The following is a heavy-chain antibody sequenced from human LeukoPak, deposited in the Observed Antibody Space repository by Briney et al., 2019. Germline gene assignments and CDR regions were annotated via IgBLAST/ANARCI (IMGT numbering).Heavy chain of an antibody. V-gene: IGHV3-23*01. J-gene: IGHJ6*03. Sequence: GGSLRLSCAASGFTFSSYSMNWVRQAPGKGLEWASDISVSGGNTYYADSVKGRFTISRDNSKNTLYLQMNSLRAEDTAVYYCAKYSVAGSGRYMDVWGKGTTVTVSS. D-gene: IGHD6-19*01. CDR2: ISVSGGNT. CDR1: GFTFSSYS. CDR3: AKYSVAGSGRYMDV.